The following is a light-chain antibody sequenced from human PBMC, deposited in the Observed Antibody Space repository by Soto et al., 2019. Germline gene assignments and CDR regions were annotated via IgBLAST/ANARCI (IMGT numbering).Light chain of an antibody. CDR2: EVS. J-gene: IGLJ3*02. CDR3: CSYAGSRV. Sequence: QSALTQPASVSGSPGQSITISCTGTSSDVGSYNLVSWYQQHPGKAPKLMIYEVSKRPSGVSNRFSGSKSGNTASLTISGLQAEDVADYYCCSYAGSRVFGGGTKVTVL. CDR1: SSDVGSYNL. V-gene: IGLV2-23*02.